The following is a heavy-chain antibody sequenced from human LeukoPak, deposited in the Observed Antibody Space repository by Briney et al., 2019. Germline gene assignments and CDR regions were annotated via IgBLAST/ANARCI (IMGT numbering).Heavy chain of an antibody. Sequence: GGSLRLSCAASGFTFSDYAVHWVRQAPGKGLEYVSAISRDGGSAYYANSVKGRFTISRDNSKNTLYLRMGSLRAEDMAVYYCARAGVIAATKDAYYFYYYMDVWGKGTTVTVSS. V-gene: IGHV3-64*01. J-gene: IGHJ6*03. CDR2: ISRDGGSA. CDR1: GFTFSDYA. CDR3: ARAGVIAATKDAYYFYYYMDV. D-gene: IGHD6-13*01.